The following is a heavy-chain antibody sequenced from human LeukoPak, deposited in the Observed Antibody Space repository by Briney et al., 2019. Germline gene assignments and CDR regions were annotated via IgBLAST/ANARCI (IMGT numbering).Heavy chain of an antibody. D-gene: IGHD4-17*01. CDR3: ARLSPGDYRGTWFDP. V-gene: IGHV4-59*01. J-gene: IGHJ5*02. CDR1: GSSISSYY. CDR2: VYYSGSA. Sequence: PSETLSLTCTVSGSSISSYYWSWIRQPPGKGLEYIGYVYYSGSANYSPSLESRVTLSVDTSKNQFSLNLRSVTAADTAVYYCARLSPGDYRGTWFDPWGQGTLVTVSS.